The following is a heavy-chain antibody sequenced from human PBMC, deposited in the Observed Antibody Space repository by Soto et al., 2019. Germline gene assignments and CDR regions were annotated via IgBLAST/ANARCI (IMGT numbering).Heavy chain of an antibody. D-gene: IGHD3-22*01. CDR3: ACSTGYYNFDY. V-gene: IGHV4-38-2*02. CDR1: GYSIRVPYY. J-gene: IGHJ4*02. CDR2: IYYTGST. Sequence: ETLSLTCTVAGYSIRVPYYWAWIRQPPGKGLEWIGSIYYTGSTYYNPALKSRLTISVDTSKNQFSLKLSSVTAADTAVYYCACSTGYYNFDYWGQGALVTVSS.